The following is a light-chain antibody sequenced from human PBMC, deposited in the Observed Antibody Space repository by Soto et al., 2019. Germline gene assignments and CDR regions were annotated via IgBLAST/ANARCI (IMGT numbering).Light chain of an antibody. CDR3: ASWEDILDVVV. Sequence: QSALTQPASVSGSLGQSITLSCTGTSSDVGGFNYVSWYQQHPGKAPKLRIYRNTQRPSGVPDRFSGSKSGASASLASSGLQSEDEAYYYCASWEDILDVVVFGGGTKLPVL. CDR2: RNT. V-gene: IGLV2-14*01. CDR1: SSDVGGFNY. J-gene: IGLJ2*01.